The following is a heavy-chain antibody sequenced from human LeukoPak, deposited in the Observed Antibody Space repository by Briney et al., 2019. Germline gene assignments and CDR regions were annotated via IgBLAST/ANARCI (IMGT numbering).Heavy chain of an antibody. V-gene: IGHV1-2*02. CDR2: IRPNSGGT. CDR3: ATWGLHFDI. J-gene: IGHJ3*02. Sequence: SSVTVSFKASGYTFSAYYMYWVRQAPGQGLEWMGWIRPNSGGTNYTQKFQGRVTITSDTSINTAYMELSRLTSDDTAVYFCATWGLHFDIWGQGPMVTVAS. CDR1: GYTFSAYY. D-gene: IGHD3-16*01.